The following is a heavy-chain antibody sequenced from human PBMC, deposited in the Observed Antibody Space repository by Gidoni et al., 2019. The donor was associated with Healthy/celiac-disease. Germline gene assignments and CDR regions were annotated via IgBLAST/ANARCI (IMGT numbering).Heavy chain of an antibody. Sequence: EVQLVESGGSLVQPGGSLRLSCAASGFTFRSYAMSWVRQAPGKGLECVSAISGSGGSTYYADSVKDRFTIARDNSKNTLYLQMNSLRAEDTAVYYCAKDRCYDSSGYYPAFDYWGQGTLVTVSS. CDR2: ISGSGGST. CDR1: GFTFRSYA. J-gene: IGHJ4*02. V-gene: IGHV3-23*04. D-gene: IGHD3-22*01. CDR3: AKDRCYDSSGYYPAFDY.